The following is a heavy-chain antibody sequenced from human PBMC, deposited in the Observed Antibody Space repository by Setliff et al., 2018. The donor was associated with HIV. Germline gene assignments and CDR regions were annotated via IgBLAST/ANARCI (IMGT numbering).Heavy chain of an antibody. CDR3: ARERRGCTSNSCYVDAFDL. D-gene: IGHD2-2*01. CDR1: GGSISSGSYY. J-gene: IGHJ3*01. V-gene: IGHV4-61*09. CDR2: IHTTGTT. Sequence: SETLSLTCTVSGGSISSGSYYWSWIRQPAGEGLEWIGQIHTTGTTNCNPSLKSRVTISVDTSKNQFSLQLSPVTAADTAVYYCARERRGCTSNSCYVDAFDLWGQGTMVTVSS.